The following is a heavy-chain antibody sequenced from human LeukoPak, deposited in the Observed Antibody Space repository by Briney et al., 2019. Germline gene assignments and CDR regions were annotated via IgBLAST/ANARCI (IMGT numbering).Heavy chain of an antibody. CDR2: INAGNGNT. D-gene: IGHD3-10*01. CDR1: GYTFTSYA. J-gene: IGHJ4*02. V-gene: IGHV1-3*01. CDR3: ARGGSGSYYNRLDY. Sequence: GASVKVSCKASGYTFTSYAMHWVRQAPGQRLEWMGWINAGNGNTKYSQKFQGRVTITRDPSASTAYMELSSLRPEDTAVYYCARGGSGSYYNRLDYWGQGTLVTVSS.